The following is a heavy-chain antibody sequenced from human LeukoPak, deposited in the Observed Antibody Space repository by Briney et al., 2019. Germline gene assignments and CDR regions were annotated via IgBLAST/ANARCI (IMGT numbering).Heavy chain of an antibody. CDR3: ARDSHYDFWSGSGYYYGMDV. CDR2: IYSSGTT. Sequence: SQTLSLTCTVSGGSVSSGDYYWSWIRQHPGKGLDWIGYIYSSGTTYYNPSLKSRLTISVDTSKNQFSLKLSSVTAADTAVYYCARDSHYDFWSGSGYYYGMDVWGQGTTVTVSS. CDR1: GGSVSSGDYY. J-gene: IGHJ6*02. D-gene: IGHD3-3*01. V-gene: IGHV4-31*03.